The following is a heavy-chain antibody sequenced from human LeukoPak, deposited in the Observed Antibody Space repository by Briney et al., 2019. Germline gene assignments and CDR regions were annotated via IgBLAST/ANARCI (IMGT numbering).Heavy chain of an antibody. CDR1: GGSISSYY. J-gene: IGHJ4*02. Sequence: SETLSLTCTVSGGSISSYYWSWIRQPPGKELEWIGYIYYSGSINYNPSLKSRVTISVDTSKNQFSLKLSSVTAADTAVYYCARAESGYRNYYFDYWGQGTLVTVSS. V-gene: IGHV4-59*01. CDR2: IYYSGSI. D-gene: IGHD3-22*01. CDR3: ARAESGYRNYYFDY.